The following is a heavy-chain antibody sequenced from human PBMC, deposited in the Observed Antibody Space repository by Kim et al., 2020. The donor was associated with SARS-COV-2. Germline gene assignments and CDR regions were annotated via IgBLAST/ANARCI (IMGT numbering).Heavy chain of an antibody. V-gene: IGHV3-74*01. CDR3: VRGASGRPGWLDP. D-gene: IGHD6-19*01. CDR2: IESDGSVT. Sequence: GGSLRLSCAASGFTFSSYWMHWVRQVPGKGLEWVTRIESDGSVTSYADSVKGRFTISRDNAQNTLYLQMSSLRVDDTAVYYCVRGASGRPGWLDPWGQGT. J-gene: IGHJ5*02. CDR1: GFTFSSYW.